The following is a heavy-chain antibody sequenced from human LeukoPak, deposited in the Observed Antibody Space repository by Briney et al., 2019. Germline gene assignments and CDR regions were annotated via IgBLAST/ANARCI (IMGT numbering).Heavy chain of an antibody. CDR3: VRTIRSLLYFDL. CDR2: SYHNGFT. Sequence: PSETLSLTCTVSGYSISSGYYWGWIRQPPGKGLEWIGSSYHNGFTYSNPSLKSRVTISIDTSKNQFSLSLSSLTAADTAVYFCVRTIRSLLYFDLWGRGTLVTVSS. CDR1: GYSISSGYY. D-gene: IGHD2-2*02. V-gene: IGHV4-38-2*02. J-gene: IGHJ2*01.